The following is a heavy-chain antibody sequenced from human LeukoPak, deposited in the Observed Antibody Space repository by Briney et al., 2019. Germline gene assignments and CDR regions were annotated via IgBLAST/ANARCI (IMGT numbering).Heavy chain of an antibody. CDR1: GFTFSSYG. J-gene: IGHJ4*02. CDR2: IWYDGSNK. V-gene: IGHV3-33*01. Sequence: PGGSLRLSCAASGFTFSSYGMHWVRQAPGKGLEWVAVIWYDGSNKYYADSVKGRFTISRDNSKNMLYLQMNSLRAEDTAVYYCARGGMDSSGYYSPFDYWGQGTLVTVSS. D-gene: IGHD3-22*01. CDR3: ARGGMDSSGYYSPFDY.